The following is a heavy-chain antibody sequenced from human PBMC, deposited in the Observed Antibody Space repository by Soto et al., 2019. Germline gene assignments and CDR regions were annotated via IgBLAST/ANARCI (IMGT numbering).Heavy chain of an antibody. CDR3: ARGEIPYDFLTYMDV. Sequence: QVQLQESGPGLVKPSQTLSLTCTVSGGSISSGGYYWSWIRQHPGKGLEWIGYIYYSGSTYYNPSLKSRVTISVDTSKNQFSLKLSSVTAADTAVYYCARGEIPYDFLTYMDVWGQGTTVTVSS. V-gene: IGHV4-31*03. CDR1: GGSISSGGYY. CDR2: IYYSGST. J-gene: IGHJ6*02. D-gene: IGHD3-3*01.